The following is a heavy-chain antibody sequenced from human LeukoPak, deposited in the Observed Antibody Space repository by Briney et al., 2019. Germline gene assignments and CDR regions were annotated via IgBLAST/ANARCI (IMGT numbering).Heavy chain of an antibody. CDR3: VAYGVDAFDI. D-gene: IGHD3-10*01. Sequence: TPSETLSLTCTVSGVSVSSGSYYWGWLRQPPGKGLEWIGYIYYSGSTNYNPSLKSRVTISVDTSKNQFSLKLSSVTAADTAVYYCVAYGVDAFDIWGQGTMVTVSS. CDR1: GVSVSSGSYY. J-gene: IGHJ3*02. V-gene: IGHV4-61*01. CDR2: IYYSGST.